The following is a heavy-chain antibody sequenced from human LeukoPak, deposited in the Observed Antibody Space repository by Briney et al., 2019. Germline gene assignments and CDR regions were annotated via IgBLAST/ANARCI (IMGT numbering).Heavy chain of an antibody. CDR1: GGSISSHY. Sequence: PSETLSLTCTVSGGSISSHYWSWIRQPPGKGLEWIGYIYYSGSTNYNPSLKSRVTISVDTSKNQFSLKLSSVTAADTAVYYCARHLDYAGFDPWGQGTLVTVSS. D-gene: IGHD4-17*01. CDR2: IYYSGST. CDR3: ARHLDYAGFDP. V-gene: IGHV4-59*11. J-gene: IGHJ5*02.